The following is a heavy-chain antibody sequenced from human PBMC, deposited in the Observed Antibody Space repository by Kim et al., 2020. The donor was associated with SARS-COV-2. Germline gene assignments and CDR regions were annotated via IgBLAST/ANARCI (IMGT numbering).Heavy chain of an antibody. Sequence: GGSLRLSCTASGFSYSRSGIHWVRQAPGKGLEWVAVIWDDGSKIFYADSVKGRFTISSDTSQNTVSVHLQLDSLRAEDTAVYYCATTGYIGYLRNTFDVWGQGTMVFVSS. D-gene: IGHD5-12*01. CDR1: GFSYSRSG. J-gene: IGHJ3*01. V-gene: IGHV3-33*01. CDR3: ATTGYIGYLRNTFDV. CDR2: IWDDGSKI.